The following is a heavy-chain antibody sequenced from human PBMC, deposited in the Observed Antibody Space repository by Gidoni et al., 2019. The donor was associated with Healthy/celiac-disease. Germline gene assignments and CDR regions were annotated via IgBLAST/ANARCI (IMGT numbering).Heavy chain of an antibody. CDR1: GGTFSPSA. Sequence: QVQIVQSEAEVTKPGSSVTVSCKASGGTFSPSAITWVRQAPGQGLEWMGRIIPILGIENDEQKFQGRVTITADKSTSTAYMELSSLRSEDTAVYYCARDSTVVTGTGLYYYYYGMDVWGQGTTVAVSS. D-gene: IGHD1-7*01. CDR2: IIPILGIE. CDR3: ARDSTVVTGTGLYYYYYGMDV. V-gene: IGHV1-69*04. J-gene: IGHJ6*02.